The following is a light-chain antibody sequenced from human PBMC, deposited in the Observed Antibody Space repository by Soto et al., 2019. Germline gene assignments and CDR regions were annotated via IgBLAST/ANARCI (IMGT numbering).Light chain of an antibody. Sequence: EIGLTQSPATLSLSPGERATLSCRASRSVTTFLAWYQQKPGQAPRLLLYDASKRATGVPTRFSGSGSGTHFILTITSLAPEDFAFYYCQQRTNWPLTFGGGTKVERK. CDR2: DAS. CDR3: QQRTNWPLT. J-gene: IGKJ4*01. CDR1: RSVTTF. V-gene: IGKV3-11*01.